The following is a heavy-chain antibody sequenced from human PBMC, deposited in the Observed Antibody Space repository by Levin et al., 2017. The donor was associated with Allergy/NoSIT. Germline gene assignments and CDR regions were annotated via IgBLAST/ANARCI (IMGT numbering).Heavy chain of an antibody. CDR1: GLTFSRYA. V-gene: IGHV3-23*01. CDR3: AKDSLHEEVSANFWYFDR. J-gene: IGHJ2*01. D-gene: IGHD2-15*01. CDR2: ASGSGEST. Sequence: GGSLRLSCAASGLTFSRYAVNWVRRAPGKGLEWVSVASGSGESTYYADSVKGRFTISRDNAKNTVFLQMNRLRVEDTAIYYCAKDSLHEEVSANFWYFDRWGRGTQVTVSS.